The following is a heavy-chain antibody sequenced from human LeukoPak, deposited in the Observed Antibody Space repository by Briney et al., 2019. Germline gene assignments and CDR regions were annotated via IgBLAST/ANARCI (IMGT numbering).Heavy chain of an antibody. CDR1: GFTFDDYA. V-gene: IGHV3-9*01. J-gene: IGHJ5*02. D-gene: IGHD6-13*01. CDR3: AKDTVSGSSSWYVSGNWFDP. CDR2: ISWNSGSI. Sequence: PGRSLRLSCAASGFTFDDYAMHWVRQAPGRGLEGVSGISWNSGSIGYADSVKGRFTISRDNAKNSLYLQMNSLRAEDTALYYCAKDTVSGSSSWYVSGNWFDPWGQGTLVTVSS.